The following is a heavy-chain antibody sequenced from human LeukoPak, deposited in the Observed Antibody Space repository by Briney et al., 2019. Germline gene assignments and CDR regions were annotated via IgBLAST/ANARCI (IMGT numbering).Heavy chain of an antibody. CDR3: ASERPSSSWYDY. J-gene: IGHJ4*02. CDR1: GGSISSYY. Sequence: PSETLSLTCTVSGGSISSYYWSWIRQPPGKGLEWIGYIYYSGSTNYNPSLKGRVTISLDTSKNQFPLKLSSVTAADTAVYYCASERPSSSWYDYWGQGTLVTVSS. V-gene: IGHV4-59*01. CDR2: IYYSGST. D-gene: IGHD6-13*01.